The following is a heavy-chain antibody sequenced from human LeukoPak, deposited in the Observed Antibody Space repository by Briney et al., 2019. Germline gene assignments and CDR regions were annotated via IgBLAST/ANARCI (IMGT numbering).Heavy chain of an antibody. D-gene: IGHD1-26*01. V-gene: IGHV1-2*02. CDR3: ARAHSGSYQTPFDY. CDR1: GYTFTGYY. J-gene: IGHJ4*02. CDR2: INPNSGGT. Sequence: ASVKVSCKASGYTFTGYYMHWVRQAPGQGLEWMGWINPNSGGTKYAQKFQGRVTMTRDTSISTAYMELRRLRSDDKAVYSCARAHSGSYQTPFDYWGQGTLVTVSS.